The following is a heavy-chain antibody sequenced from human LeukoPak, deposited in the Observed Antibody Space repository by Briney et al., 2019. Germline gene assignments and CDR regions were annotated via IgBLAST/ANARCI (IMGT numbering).Heavy chain of an antibody. Sequence: GGSLRLSCAASGFTFSSYWMNWVRKAPGKGLVWVSRIASDGSSTTYADSVKGRFSISRDNAKNTLYPQMNSLRVEDTAVYYCARGRPHGNDYWGQGTLVTVSS. CDR2: IASDGSST. CDR3: ARGRPHGNDY. V-gene: IGHV3-74*01. D-gene: IGHD4-23*01. CDR1: GFTFSSYW. J-gene: IGHJ4*02.